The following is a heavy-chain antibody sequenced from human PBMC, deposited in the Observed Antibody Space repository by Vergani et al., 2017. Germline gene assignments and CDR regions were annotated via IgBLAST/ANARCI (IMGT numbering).Heavy chain of an antibody. Sequence: QVQLQESGPRLVRPSQTLSLTCTVLGGSINTGAYYWSWIRQPAGKGLEWIGRVYTSGMTIYNPSLKSRVTILVDRSKSQLSLKLTSVTAGDTAVYFCARHDRKTYTATMGCYDYWGQGILVTVSS. J-gene: IGHJ4*02. CDR2: VYTSGMT. CDR1: GGSINTGAYY. CDR3: ARHDRKTYTATMGCYDY. V-gene: IGHV4-61*02. D-gene: IGHD3-16*01.